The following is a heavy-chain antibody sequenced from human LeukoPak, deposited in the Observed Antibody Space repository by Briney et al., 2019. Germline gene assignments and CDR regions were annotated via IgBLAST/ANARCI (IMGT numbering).Heavy chain of an antibody. J-gene: IGHJ4*02. Sequence: GGSLRLSCAASGFTFSSYSMNWVRQAPGKGLEWVSSIFQGGGEIHYADSVRGRFTISRDNAKNSLYLQMNSLRAEDTAVYYCARDLMGIAYRGAFYYWGQGTLVTVSS. D-gene: IGHD6-13*01. CDR2: IFQGGGEI. CDR1: GFTFSSYS. V-gene: IGHV3-21*04. CDR3: ARDLMGIAYRGAFYY.